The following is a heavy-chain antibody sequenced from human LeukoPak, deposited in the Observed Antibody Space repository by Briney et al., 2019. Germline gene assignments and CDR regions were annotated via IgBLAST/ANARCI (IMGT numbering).Heavy chain of an antibody. D-gene: IGHD4-17*01. CDR1: GFTFSSYA. J-gene: IGHJ4*02. CDR3: AKDLYKLTTVTTFGDY. Sequence: GGSLRLSCAASGFTFSSYAMSWVRQAPGKGLEWVSAISGSAGSTYYADSVKGRFTISRDNSKNTLYLQMNSLRAEDTAVYYCAKDLYKLTTVTTFGDYWGQGTLVTVSS. V-gene: IGHV3-23*01. CDR2: ISGSAGST.